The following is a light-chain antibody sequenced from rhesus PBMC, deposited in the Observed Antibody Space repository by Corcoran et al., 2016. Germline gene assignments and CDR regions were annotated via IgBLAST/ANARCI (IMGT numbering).Light chain of an antibody. V-gene: IGKV1S8*01. Sequence: DIEMTQSPSALSASVGDRVTISCRASQNIYRDLAWYQQKPGKAPKLLIYAASSLQTGVPSRFSGTGSRKDFTLTISSLQSEDFATYYCQHYYDSPFTFGPGTKRDHK. J-gene: IGKJ3*01. CDR2: AAS. CDR1: QNIYRD. CDR3: QHYYDSPFT.